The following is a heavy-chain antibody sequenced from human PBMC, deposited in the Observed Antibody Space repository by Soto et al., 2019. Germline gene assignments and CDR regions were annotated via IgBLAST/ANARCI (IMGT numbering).Heavy chain of an antibody. CDR3: ATRPCEVNHYGVFDY. Sequence: GGSLRLSYEASGFTFTTCWMTWVRQAPGKGLEWVANINKDGSEKFYVDSVKGRFTISRDNAKNSLFLQMNSLRAEDTAVYYCATRPCEVNHYGVFDYWGQGALVIVSA. CDR2: INKDGSEK. CDR1: GFTFTTCW. J-gene: IGHJ4*02. D-gene: IGHD6-6*01. V-gene: IGHV3-7*03.